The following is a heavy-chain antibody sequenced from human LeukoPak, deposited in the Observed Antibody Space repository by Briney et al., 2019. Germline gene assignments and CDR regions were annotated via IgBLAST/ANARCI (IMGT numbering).Heavy chain of an antibody. Sequence: GRSLRLSCAASGFTFSSHAMHWVRQAPGKGLEWVAVISYDGSNKYYADSVKGRFTISRDNSKNTLYLQMNSLRAEDTAVYYCARDALHYYGSGRYGMDVWGQGTTVTASS. D-gene: IGHD3-10*01. CDR2: ISYDGSNK. CDR1: GFTFSSHA. CDR3: ARDALHYYGSGRYGMDV. J-gene: IGHJ6*02. V-gene: IGHV3-30-3*01.